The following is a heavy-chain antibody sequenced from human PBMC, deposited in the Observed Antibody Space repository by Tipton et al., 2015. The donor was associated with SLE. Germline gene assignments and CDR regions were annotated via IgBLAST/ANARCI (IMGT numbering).Heavy chain of an antibody. CDR3: ARAGRAWHLFDY. V-gene: IGHV4-39*07. CDR2: IYYSGST. Sequence: GLVKPSETLSLSCTVSGGSISSSSYYWGWIRQPPGKGLEWIGSIYYSGSTYYNPSLKSRVTISVDTSKNQFSLKLSSVTAADTAVYYCARAGRAWHLFDYWGQGTLVTVSS. J-gene: IGHJ4*02. CDR1: GGSISSSSYY.